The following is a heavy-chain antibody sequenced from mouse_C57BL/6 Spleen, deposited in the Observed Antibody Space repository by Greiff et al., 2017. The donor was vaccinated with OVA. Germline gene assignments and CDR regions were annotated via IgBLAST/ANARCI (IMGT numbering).Heavy chain of an antibody. CDR3: ARPYYDGYFDD. V-gene: IGHV1-39*01. CDR2: ITPTYGTT. D-gene: IGHD2-4*01. CDR1: GYSFTDYY. Sequence: EVQLQQSGPELVKPGASVKISCKASGYSFTDYYLNWVKQRTGKGLAWIGVITPTYGTTSYNQKFKGKATLTVDQSSSTAYMQLNSLTSEDSAVYYCARPYYDGYFDDWGKGTTVTVSS. J-gene: IGHJ1*03.